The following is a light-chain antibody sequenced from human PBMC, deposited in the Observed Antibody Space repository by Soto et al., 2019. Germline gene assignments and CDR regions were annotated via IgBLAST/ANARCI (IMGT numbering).Light chain of an antibody. V-gene: IGLV6-57*02. CDR3: QSHDSTNVV. Sequence: NFMLTQPHSVSESPGKTVTISCTGSGGSIATNYVQWHQQRPGSAPTTVIYEDDKRPSGVPDRFSGSIDRSSNSASLIISGLKTEAEADYYCQSHDSTNVVFGRGTNLTVL. CDR2: EDD. CDR1: GGSIATNY. J-gene: IGLJ2*01.